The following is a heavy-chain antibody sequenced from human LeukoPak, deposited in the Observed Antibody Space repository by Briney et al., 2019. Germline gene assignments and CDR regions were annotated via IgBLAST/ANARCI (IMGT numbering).Heavy chain of an antibody. D-gene: IGHD3-3*01. CDR1: GGSISSSSYY. CDR3: ARHSGNSLLRFLEWPGGFDI. J-gene: IGHJ3*02. Sequence: PSETLSLTCTVSGGSISSSSYYWGWIRQPPGKGLEWIGSIYYSGSTYYNPSLKSRVTISIDTSKNQFSLKLSSVTAADTAVYYCARHSGNSLLRFLEWPGGFDIWGQGTMVTVSS. V-gene: IGHV4-39*01. CDR2: IYYSGST.